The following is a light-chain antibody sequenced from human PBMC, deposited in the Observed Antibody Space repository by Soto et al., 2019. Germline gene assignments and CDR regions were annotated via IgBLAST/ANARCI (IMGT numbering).Light chain of an antibody. V-gene: IGKV3-20*01. Sequence: EIVLTQSPGTRSLSPGERASLFFRASQSVGSSYLAWYQQKPGQAPRLLIYGASSRATGIPDRFSGSGSGTDFTLTISRLEPEDFAVYYCQQHRTSPWTFGQGTKVDNK. CDR3: QQHRTSPWT. CDR2: GAS. J-gene: IGKJ1*01. CDR1: QSVGSSY.